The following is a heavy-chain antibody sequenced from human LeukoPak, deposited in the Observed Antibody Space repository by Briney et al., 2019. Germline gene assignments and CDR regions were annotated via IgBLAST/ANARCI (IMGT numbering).Heavy chain of an antibody. D-gene: IGHD3-22*01. CDR2: IYSGGST. CDR3: ARDHTYYYDSSGYSNWFDP. CDR1: GFTVSSNY. J-gene: IGHJ5*02. V-gene: IGHV3-66*01. Sequence: GGSLRLSCAASGFTVSSNYMSRVRQAPGKGLEWVSVIYSGGSTYYADSVKGRFTISRDNSKNTLYLQMNSLRAEDTAVYYCARDHTYYYDSSGYSNWFDPWGQGTLVTVSS.